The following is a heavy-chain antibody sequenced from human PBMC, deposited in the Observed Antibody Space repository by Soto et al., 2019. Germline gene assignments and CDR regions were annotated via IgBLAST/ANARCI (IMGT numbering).Heavy chain of an antibody. V-gene: IGHV4-4*02. CDR1: GGYISSSNL. D-gene: IGHD1-26*01. Sequence: QVQRQESGPGLVKPSGTLSLTCAVSGGYISSSNLWSWVRQPPGKGLEWIGEIYHSGSTNYNPSLKSRVTISEDKSKNQFSLKLSSVTAADTAVYYCARVSGSYYYGMDVWGQGTTVTVSS. CDR2: IYHSGST. J-gene: IGHJ6*02. CDR3: ARVSGSYYYGMDV.